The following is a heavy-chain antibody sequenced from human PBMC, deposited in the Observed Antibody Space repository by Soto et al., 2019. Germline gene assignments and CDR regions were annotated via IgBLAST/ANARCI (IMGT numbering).Heavy chain of an antibody. CDR2: IYHSGST. V-gene: IGHV4-30-4*01. J-gene: IGHJ4*02. Sequence: SETLSLTCTVSGGSIGSGDYYWNWIRQPPGKGLEWIGYIYHSGSTQYNPSLKSRLTISVDTSKNQFSLKLSSVTAADTAVYYCAREGGYGDYRDYWGQGTLVTVSS. D-gene: IGHD5-12*01. CDR1: GGSIGSGDYY. CDR3: AREGGYGDYRDY.